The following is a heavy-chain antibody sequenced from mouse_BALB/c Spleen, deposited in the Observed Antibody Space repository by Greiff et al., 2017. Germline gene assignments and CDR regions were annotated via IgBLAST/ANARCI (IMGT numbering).Heavy chain of an antibody. CDR3: ARASYYGNYGGYFDV. J-gene: IGHJ1*01. CDR1: GFSLTSYG. CDR2: IWAGGST. Sequence: VMLVESGPGLVAPSQSLSITCTVSGFSLTSYGVHWVRQPPGKGLEWLGVIWAGGSTNYNSALMSRLSISKDNSKSQVFLKMNSLQTDDTAMYYCARASYYGNYGGYFDVWGAGTTVTVSS. D-gene: IGHD2-10*01. V-gene: IGHV2-9*02.